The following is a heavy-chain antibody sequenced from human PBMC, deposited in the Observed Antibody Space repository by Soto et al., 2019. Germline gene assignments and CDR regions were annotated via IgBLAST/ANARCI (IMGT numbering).Heavy chain of an antibody. J-gene: IGHJ4*02. Sequence: SETLSLTCTVSGGSISSGDYYWSWIRQPPGKGLEWIGYIYYSGSTYYNPSLKSRVTISVDTSKNQFSLKLSSVTAADTAVYYCARVIRYDYVWGSYRSKYFDYWGQGTLVTVSS. V-gene: IGHV4-30-4*01. CDR2: IYYSGST. CDR3: ARVIRYDYVWGSYRSKYFDY. D-gene: IGHD3-16*02. CDR1: GGSISSGDYY.